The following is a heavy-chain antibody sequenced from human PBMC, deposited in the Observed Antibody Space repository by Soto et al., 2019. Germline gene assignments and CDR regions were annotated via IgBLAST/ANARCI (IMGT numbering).Heavy chain of an antibody. V-gene: IGHV3-9*01. CDR1: GFTFDDYA. CDR3: AKDRGSGWMSCDY. D-gene: IGHD6-19*01. J-gene: IGHJ4*02. Sequence: EVQLVESGGGLVQPGRSLRLSCAASGFTFDDYAMHWVRQAPGKGLEWVSGISWNSGSIGYADSVKGRFTISRDNAKNSLYLQMSSLRAEDTALYYCAKDRGSGWMSCDYWGQGTLVTVSS. CDR2: ISWNSGSI.